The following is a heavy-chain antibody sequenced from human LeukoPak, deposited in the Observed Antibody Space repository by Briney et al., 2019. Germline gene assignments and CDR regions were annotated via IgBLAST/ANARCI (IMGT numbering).Heavy chain of an antibody. CDR3: ARGGSSYHHSSQPVGY. J-gene: IGHJ4*02. D-gene: IGHD2-15*01. CDR2: INPNSGGT. CDR1: GYIFTGYY. Sequence: GASVKVSCKASGYIFTGYYMHWVRPAPGQGLEWMGWINPNSGGTNYAQKFQGRVTMTRDTSISTAYMELSRLRSDDTAVYYCARGGSSYHHSSQPVGYWGQGTLVTVSS. V-gene: IGHV1-2*02.